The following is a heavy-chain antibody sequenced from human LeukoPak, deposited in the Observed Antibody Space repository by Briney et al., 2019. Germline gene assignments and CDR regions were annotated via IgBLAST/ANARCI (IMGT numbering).Heavy chain of an antibody. J-gene: IGHJ6*03. V-gene: IGHV3-30*02. CDR1: GFTFSSYG. CDR3: AKTSLSDGSGHYYYTDV. Sequence: PGGSLRLSCAASGFTFSSYGMHWVRQAPGKGLEWVAFIRYDGSNKYYADSVKGRFTISRDNSQNTVSLQVNNLRSEDTALYYCAKTSLSDGSGHYYYTDVWGKGTTVTVSS. D-gene: IGHD3-3*01. CDR2: IRYDGSNK.